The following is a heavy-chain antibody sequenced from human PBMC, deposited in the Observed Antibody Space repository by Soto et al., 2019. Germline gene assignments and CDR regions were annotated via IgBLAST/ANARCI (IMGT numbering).Heavy chain of an antibody. J-gene: IGHJ4*02. Sequence: XQTLSLTGAISGYSVSSNSAAWNWIRQSPSRGLEWLGRTYYRSKWYNDYAVSVKSRITINPDTSKNQFSLQLNSVTPEDTAVYYCARDRGYCTNGVCRFDYWGQGTLVTVSS. V-gene: IGHV6-1*01. CDR1: GYSVSSNSAA. D-gene: IGHD2-8*01. CDR3: ARDRGYCTNGVCRFDY. CDR2: TYYRSKWYN.